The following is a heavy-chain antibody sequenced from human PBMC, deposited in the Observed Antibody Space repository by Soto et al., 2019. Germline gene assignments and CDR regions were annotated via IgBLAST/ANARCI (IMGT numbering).Heavy chain of an antibody. V-gene: IGHV3-33*01. J-gene: IGHJ1*01. D-gene: IGHD4-17*01. CDR3: AREGDYGDYPGARYFQH. CDR1: GFTFSSYG. CDR2: IWYDGSNK. Sequence: QVQLVESGGGVVQPGRSLRLSCAASGFTFSSYGMHWVRQAPGKGLEWVAVIWYDGSNKYYADSVKGRFTISRDNSKNTLYLQMNSLRAEDTAVYYCAREGDYGDYPGARYFQHWGQGTLVTVSS.